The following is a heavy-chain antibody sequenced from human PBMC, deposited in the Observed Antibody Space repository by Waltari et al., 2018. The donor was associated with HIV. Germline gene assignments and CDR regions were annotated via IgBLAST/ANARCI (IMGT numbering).Heavy chain of an antibody. J-gene: IGHJ4*02. CDR3: VRVGTSFDF. Sequence: EVQLVESGGGLVQPGGSLRLSCVAHGVTFSYHAMNGVRQAPGKGLEWISYISSNSSTIYHAESVKGRFTISRDNAKNSLYLQMNSLRDEDTAVYYCVRVGTSFDFWGQGTLVTVSS. V-gene: IGHV3-48*02. CDR1: GVTFSYHA. D-gene: IGHD2-8*01. CDR2: ISSNSSTI.